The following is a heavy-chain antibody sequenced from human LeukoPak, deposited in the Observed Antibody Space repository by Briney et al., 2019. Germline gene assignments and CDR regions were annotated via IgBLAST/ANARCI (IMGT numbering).Heavy chain of an antibody. CDR3: ARWGTMIEGYYYMDV. CDR2: INHSGST. Sequence: PSETLSLTCAVYGGSFSAYYWSWIRQPPGKGLEWIGEINHSGSTNYNPSLKSRVTISVDTSKNQFSLKLSSVTAADTAVYYCARWGTMIEGYYYMDVWGKGTTVTVSS. D-gene: IGHD3-22*01. CDR1: GGSFSAYY. V-gene: IGHV4-34*01. J-gene: IGHJ6*03.